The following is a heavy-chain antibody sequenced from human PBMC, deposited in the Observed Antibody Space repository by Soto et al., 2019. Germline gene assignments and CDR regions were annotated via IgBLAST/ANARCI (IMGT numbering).Heavy chain of an antibody. V-gene: IGHV3-23*01. CDR2: ISGSGGST. CDR3: AKAHSGYVWGRYYFDY. CDR1: GFSFSSYA. Sequence: EVQLLESGGGLVQPGGSLRLSCAASGFSFSSYAMSWVRQAPGKGLEWVSGISGSGGSTYYADSVKGQFTISRDNSKNTLYLQINSLRAEDTAAYYCAKAHSGYVWGRYYFDYWGQGTLVNVSS. D-gene: IGHD5-12*01. J-gene: IGHJ4*02.